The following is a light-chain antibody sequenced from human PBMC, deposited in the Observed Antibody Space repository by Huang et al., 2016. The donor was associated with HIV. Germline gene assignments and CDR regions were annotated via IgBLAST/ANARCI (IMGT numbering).Light chain of an antibody. J-gene: IGKJ4*01. V-gene: IGKV1-9*01. CDR3: QQLNSYPLT. CDR1: QGIRSY. Sequence: IQLTQSPSSLSASVGDRVTITCRASQGIRSYLAWYQQKPEKAPKLLIYAASTLQSGVPSRFSGSGSGTDFTLTISSLQPEDFATHYCQQLNSYPLTFGGGTKVEIK. CDR2: AAS.